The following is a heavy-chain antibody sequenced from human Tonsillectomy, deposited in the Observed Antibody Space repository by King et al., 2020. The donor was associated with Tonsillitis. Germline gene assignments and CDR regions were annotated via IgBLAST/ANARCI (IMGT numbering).Heavy chain of an antibody. CDR3: AKKIVGAWYFDL. J-gene: IGHJ2*01. CDR2: VSWNSGTI. Sequence: VKLVESGGGLVQPGRSLRLSCVASGFTFGDFAMHWVRQPPGRGLEWVSGVSWNSGTIIYADSVRGRFTISRDNAKNSLYLQMNSLKPEDTALYYCAKKIVGAWYFDLWGRGTLVTVSS. D-gene: IGHD1-26*01. CDR1: GFTFGDFA. V-gene: IGHV3-9*01.